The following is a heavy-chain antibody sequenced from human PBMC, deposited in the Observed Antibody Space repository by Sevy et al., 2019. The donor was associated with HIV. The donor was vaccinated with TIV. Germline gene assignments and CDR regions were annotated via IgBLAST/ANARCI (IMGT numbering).Heavy chain of an antibody. V-gene: IGHV3-21*01. D-gene: IGHD3-22*01. CDR2: ISSSSYI. J-gene: IGHJ4*02. CDR1: GFTFSSYS. CDR3: ARDYYYDSSGYYQPFDY. Sequence: GGSLRLSCAASGFTFSSYSMNWVRRAPGKGLEWVSCISSSSYIYYADSVKGRFTISRDNAKNSLYLQMNSLRAEDTAVYYCARDYYYDSSGYYQPFDYWGQGTLVTVSS.